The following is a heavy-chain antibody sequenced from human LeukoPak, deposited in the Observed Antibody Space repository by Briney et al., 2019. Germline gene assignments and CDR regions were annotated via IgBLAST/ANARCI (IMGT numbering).Heavy chain of an antibody. Sequence: KSSETLSLTCTVSGASISSYYWSWIRQPAGKALEWIGRIYVTGSTTYNPSLKSRVTISVDTSKNQFSLKLSSVTAADTAVYYCARVRDYDSSGYYYGIDYWGQGTLVTVSS. CDR2: IYVTGST. CDR1: GASISSYY. V-gene: IGHV4-4*07. CDR3: ARVRDYDSSGYYYGIDY. J-gene: IGHJ4*02. D-gene: IGHD3-22*01.